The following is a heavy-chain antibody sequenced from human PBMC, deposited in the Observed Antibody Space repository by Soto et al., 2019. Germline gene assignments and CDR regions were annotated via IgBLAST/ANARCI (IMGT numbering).Heavy chain of an antibody. CDR3: TTGKPVTTQGVPGYYYYYMDV. CDR2: IKSKTDGGTT. D-gene: IGHD4-17*01. V-gene: IGHV3-15*01. J-gene: IGHJ6*03. Sequence: EVQLVESGGGLVKPGGSLRLSCAASGFTFSNAWMSWVRQAPGKGLEWVGRIKSKTDGGTTDYAAPVKGRFTISRDDSKNTLYLQMNSLKTEDTAVYYCTTGKPVTTQGVPGYYYYYMDVWGKGTTVTVSS. CDR1: GFTFSNAW.